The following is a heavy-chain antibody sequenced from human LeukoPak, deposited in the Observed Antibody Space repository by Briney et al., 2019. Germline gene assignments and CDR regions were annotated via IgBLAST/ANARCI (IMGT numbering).Heavy chain of an antibody. J-gene: IGHJ4*02. D-gene: IGHD4-17*01. CDR2: ISGSGGST. CDR3: AKDLRRTTVTTFDY. Sequence: PGGSLRLSCAASGFTFSSYAMGWVRQAPGKGLEWVSAISGSGGSTYYADSVKGRFTISRDNSKNTLYLQMNSLRAEDTAVYYCAKDLRRTTVTTFDYWGQGTLVTVSS. V-gene: IGHV3-23*01. CDR1: GFTFSSYA.